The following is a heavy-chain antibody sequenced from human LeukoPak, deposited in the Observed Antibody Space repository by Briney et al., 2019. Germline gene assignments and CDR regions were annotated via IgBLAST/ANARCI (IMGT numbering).Heavy chain of an antibody. Sequence: GGSLRLSCAASGFTFDDYGMHWVRQAPGKGLEWVSSISWNSGSRGYADSVRGRFTISRDNAKNSLYLQMNSLRVEDTALYYCAKDLGGGPTYYYMAVWGKGTTVTVSS. CDR2: ISWNSGSR. V-gene: IGHV3-9*01. J-gene: IGHJ6*03. D-gene: IGHD2-15*01. CDR1: GFTFDDYG. CDR3: AKDLGGGPTYYYMAV.